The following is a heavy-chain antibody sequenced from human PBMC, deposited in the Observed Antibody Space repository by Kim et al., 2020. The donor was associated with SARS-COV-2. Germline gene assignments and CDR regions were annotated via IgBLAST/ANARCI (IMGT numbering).Heavy chain of an antibody. CDR2: IGGKVDRT. CDR3: ARDREVTFYYGSGWFPRAGFHP. D-gene: IGHD3-10*01. CDR1: GFTFSAYA. Sequence: GGSLRLSCVGSGFTFSAYAMTWVRQVPGKGLEWVSAIGGKVDRTYYADSVEGRFQISRDNSKNPVFLQMNSLRVDDTAVYFCARDREVTFYYGSGWFPRAGFHPWGQGTLVTVSS. J-gene: IGHJ5*02. V-gene: IGHV3-23*01.